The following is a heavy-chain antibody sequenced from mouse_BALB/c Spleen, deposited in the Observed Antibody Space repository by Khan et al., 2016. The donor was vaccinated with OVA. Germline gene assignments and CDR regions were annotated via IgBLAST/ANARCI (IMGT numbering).Heavy chain of an antibody. J-gene: IGHJ4*01. V-gene: IGHV2-6-7*01. CDR1: GFSLTGYG. CDR2: IWGDGST. CDR3: ARAYYANYREAMDY. Sequence: VQLQESGPGPVAPSQSLSITCTVSGFSLTGYGVNWVRQPPGKGLEWLGMIWGDGSTDYNSALKSRLSISKDNSKSQVFLKMNSLQTDDTARYYCARAYYANYREAMDYWGQGTSVTVS. D-gene: IGHD2-10*01.